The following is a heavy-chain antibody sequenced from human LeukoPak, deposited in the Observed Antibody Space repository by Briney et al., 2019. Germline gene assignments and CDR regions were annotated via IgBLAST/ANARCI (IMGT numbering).Heavy chain of an antibody. V-gene: IGHV3-74*01. D-gene: IGHD2-8*01. Sequence: GGSLRLSCAASGFTFSSYAMSWVRQAPGRGLVWVSRINPDGSSTTYADSVKGRFTISRDNAKNTLYLQMNSLRAEDTAVYYCARAYNGDYWYFDLWGRGTLVTVSS. CDR1: GFTFSSYA. CDR3: ARAYNGDYWYFDL. CDR2: INPDGSST. J-gene: IGHJ2*01.